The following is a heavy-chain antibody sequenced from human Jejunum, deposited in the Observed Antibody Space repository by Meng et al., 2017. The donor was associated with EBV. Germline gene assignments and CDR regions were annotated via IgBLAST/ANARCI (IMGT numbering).Heavy chain of an antibody. D-gene: IGHD2-21*02. J-gene: IGHJ4*02. CDR2: MKSKARNSVT. CDR3: AAYCGSDCYYIDY. V-gene: IGHV3-73*02. Sequence: VAAGGGLGQPGGSLKLSCGASGFTFSTSSIHWVRQASGKGLEWVGHMKSKARNSVTTYAASLQGRFTISRDDSKNTAYLQMDSLKTEDTAVYYCAAYCGSDCYYIDYWGRGTLVTVSS. CDR1: GFTFSTSS.